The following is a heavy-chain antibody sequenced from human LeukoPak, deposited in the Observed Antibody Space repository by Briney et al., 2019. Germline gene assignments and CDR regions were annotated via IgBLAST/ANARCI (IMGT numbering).Heavy chain of an antibody. J-gene: IGHJ4*02. CDR1: KFTFSHYG. CDR3: ARKFSSSWAPFDY. CDR2: ISYDGSNK. Sequence: GGSLRLSCTASKFTFSHYGMQWVRQAPGKGLEWVAVISYDGSNKYYADSVKGRFTISRDNSKNTLYLQMNSLRAEDTAVYYCARKFSSSWAPFDYWGQGTLVTVSS. V-gene: IGHV3-30*03. D-gene: IGHD6-13*01.